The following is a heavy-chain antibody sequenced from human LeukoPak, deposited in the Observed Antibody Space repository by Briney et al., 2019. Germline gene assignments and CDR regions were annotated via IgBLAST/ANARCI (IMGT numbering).Heavy chain of an antibody. CDR2: IIPIFGTA. D-gene: IGHD6-19*01. CDR3: ASSGWYGGDY. Sequence: GASVKVSCKASGGTFSSYAISWVRQAPGQGLEWMGGIIPIFGTANYAQKFQGRVTMTRNTSISTAYMELSSLRSEDTAVYYCASSGWYGGDYWGQGTLVTVSS. V-gene: IGHV1-69*05. CDR1: GGTFSSYA. J-gene: IGHJ4*02.